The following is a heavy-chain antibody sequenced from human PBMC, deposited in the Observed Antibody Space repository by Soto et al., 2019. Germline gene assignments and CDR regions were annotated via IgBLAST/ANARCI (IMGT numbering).Heavy chain of an antibody. J-gene: IGHJ3*02. CDR3: ARRGRRSGNYADAFDI. D-gene: IGHD1-26*01. Sequence: GGSLRLSCAASGFKFSNYAMSWVRQAPGKGLEWVANIKQDGSENYFVDSVKGRFTISRDNAKNSLYLQMNSLKTDDTAVYYCARRGRRSGNYADAFDIWGQGTMVTVSS. V-gene: IGHV3-7*03. CDR2: IKQDGSEN. CDR1: GFKFSNYA.